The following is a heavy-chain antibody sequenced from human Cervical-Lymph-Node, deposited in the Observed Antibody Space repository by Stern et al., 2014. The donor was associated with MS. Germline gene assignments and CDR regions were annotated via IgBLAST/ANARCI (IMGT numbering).Heavy chain of an antibody. CDR1: GGSISSSSYY. CDR3: ARHGEDRLFYDFDY. V-gene: IGHV4-39*01. D-gene: IGHD3-9*01. CDR2: IYYSGST. J-gene: IGHJ4*02. Sequence: VHLVESGPGLVKSSETLSLTCTVSGGSISSSSYYWGWIRQPPGKGLEWIGTIYYSGSTYYNPSLKSRVTLSVDTPRNHSPLKLSSGTAADTAVYYCARHGEDRLFYDFDYWGQGTLVTVSS.